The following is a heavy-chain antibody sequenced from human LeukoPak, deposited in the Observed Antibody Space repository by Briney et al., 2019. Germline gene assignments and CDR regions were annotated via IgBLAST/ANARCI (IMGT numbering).Heavy chain of an antibody. D-gene: IGHD3-3*01. J-gene: IGHJ3*02. CDR3: ARSTTGLRFLEWLNDAFDI. V-gene: IGHV1-69*05. CDR1: GGTFSSYA. Sequence: SVKVSCKASGGTFSSYAISWVRQAPGQVLEWMGGIIPIFGTANYAQKFQGRVTITTDESTSTAYMELSSLRSEDTAVYYCARSTTGLRFLEWLNDAFDIWGQGTMVTVSS. CDR2: IIPIFGTA.